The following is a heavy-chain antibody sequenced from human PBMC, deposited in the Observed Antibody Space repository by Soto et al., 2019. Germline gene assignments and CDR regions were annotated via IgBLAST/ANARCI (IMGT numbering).Heavy chain of an antibody. D-gene: IGHD2-15*01. Sequence: ASVKVSCKASGYTFTSYGISWVRQAPGQGLEWMGWISAYNGNTNYAQKLQGRVTMTTDTSTSTAYMELRSLRSDDTAVYYCARDIVVVVAATTHHWFDPWGQGTLVTXSS. V-gene: IGHV1-18*01. CDR3: ARDIVVVVAATTHHWFDP. J-gene: IGHJ5*02. CDR1: GYTFTSYG. CDR2: ISAYNGNT.